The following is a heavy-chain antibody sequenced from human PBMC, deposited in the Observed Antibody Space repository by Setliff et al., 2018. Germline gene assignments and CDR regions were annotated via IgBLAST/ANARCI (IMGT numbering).Heavy chain of an antibody. CDR3: VNSYRGYDDYPDY. CDR2: IKQDGSEK. Sequence: GGSLRLSCAVSGFTFSTYSMNWVRQAPGKGLEWVANIKQDGSEKSYVDSVKGRFTISRDNAKKSLYLQMNSLRVEDTAVYYCVNSYRGYDDYPDYWGQGTLVTVSS. V-gene: IGHV3-7*03. D-gene: IGHD3-16*02. J-gene: IGHJ4*02. CDR1: GFTFSTYS.